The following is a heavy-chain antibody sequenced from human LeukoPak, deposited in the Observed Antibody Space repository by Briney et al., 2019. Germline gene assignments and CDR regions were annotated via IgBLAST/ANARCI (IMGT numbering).Heavy chain of an antibody. CDR3: ARAYCTSTSCSWFDP. J-gene: IGHJ5*02. CDR2: IHRSGST. V-gene: IGHV4-59*02. Sequence: SETLSLTCAVSGGSVSTYYWSWIRQPPGKGLEWIGYIHRSGSTNYNPSLKSRVTVSIDTSKNQFSLKLRSVTAADTAVYYCARAYCTSTSCSWFDPWGQGTLVTVSS. D-gene: IGHD2-2*01. CDR1: GGSVSTYY.